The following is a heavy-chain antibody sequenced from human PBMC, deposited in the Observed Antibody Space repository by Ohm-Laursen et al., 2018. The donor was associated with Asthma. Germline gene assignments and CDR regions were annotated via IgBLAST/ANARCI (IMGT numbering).Heavy chain of an antibody. J-gene: IGHJ4*02. CDR1: GFTFSSYS. CDR2: ISSSSSTI. CDR3: ARLPIVVAVFDY. V-gene: IGHV3-48*02. Sequence: GSLRLSCSASGFTFSSYSMNWVRQAPGKGLEWVSYISSSSSTIYYADSVKGRFTISRDNAKNSLYLQMNSLRDEDTAVYYCARLPIVVAVFDYWGQGTLVTVSS. D-gene: IGHD3-22*01.